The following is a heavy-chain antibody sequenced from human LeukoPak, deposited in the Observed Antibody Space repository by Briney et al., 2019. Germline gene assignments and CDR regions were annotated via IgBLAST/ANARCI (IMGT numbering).Heavy chain of an antibody. J-gene: IGHJ4*02. CDR1: GYTFTAYY. D-gene: IGHD3-22*01. V-gene: IGHV1-2*02. Sequence: ASVKVSCKASGYTFTAYYMHWVRQAPGQGLEWMGWINPESGVTNYAQKFQGRVTMTRDTSISTAYMELSRLRSDDTAVYYCARTYYDSSGYVPFDYWGQGTLVTVSS. CDR2: INPESGVT. CDR3: ARTYYDSSGYVPFDY.